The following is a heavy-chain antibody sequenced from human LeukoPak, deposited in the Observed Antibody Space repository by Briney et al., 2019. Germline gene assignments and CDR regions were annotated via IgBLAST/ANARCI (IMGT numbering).Heavy chain of an antibody. CDR2: IYTSGST. Sequence: SETLSLTCTVSGGSISSGSYYWSWIRRPAGKGLEWIGRIYTSGSTNYNPSLKSRVTISVDTSKNQFSLKLSSVTAADTAVYYCARDRLEWLLGLDPWGQGTLVTVSS. J-gene: IGHJ5*02. D-gene: IGHD3-3*01. V-gene: IGHV4-61*02. CDR3: ARDRLEWLLGLDP. CDR1: GGSISSGSYY.